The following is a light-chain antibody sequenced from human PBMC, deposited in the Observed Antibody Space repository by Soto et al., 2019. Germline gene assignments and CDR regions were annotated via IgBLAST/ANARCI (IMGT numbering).Light chain of an antibody. J-gene: IGLJ3*02. CDR3: QTWGTGIRV. CDR2: LNSDGSH. CDR1: SRHSSYA. Sequence: QLVLTQSPSASASLGASVKLTCTLSSRHSSYAIAWHQQQPEKGPRYLMKLNSDGSHSKGDGIPDRFSGSSSGAERYLTISSRQSEDEADYYCQTWGTGIRVFGGGTKLTVL. V-gene: IGLV4-69*01.